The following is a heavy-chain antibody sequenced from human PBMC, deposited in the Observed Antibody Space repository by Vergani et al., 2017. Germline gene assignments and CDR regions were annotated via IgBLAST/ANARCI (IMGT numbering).Heavy chain of an antibody. CDR1: GFTFSSYS. CDR3: ARAITGRTYYYDSSGYPGVGY. CDR2: ISSSSSTI. J-gene: IGHJ4*02. D-gene: IGHD3-22*01. V-gene: IGHV3-48*01. Sequence: EVQLVESGGGLVQPGGSLRLSCAASGFTFSSYSMNWVRQAPGKGLEWVSYISSSSSTIYYADSVKGRFTISRDNAKNSLYLQMNSLRAEDTAVYYCARAITGRTYYYDSSGYPGVGYWGQGTLVTVSS.